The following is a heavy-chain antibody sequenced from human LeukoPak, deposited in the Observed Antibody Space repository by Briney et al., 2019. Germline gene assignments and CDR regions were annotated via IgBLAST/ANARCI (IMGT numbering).Heavy chain of an antibody. CDR1: GGSFSGYY. CDR2: INWNGGST. J-gene: IGHJ5*02. V-gene: IGHV3-20*04. CDR3: AREMVRGVTWFDP. D-gene: IGHD3-10*01. Sequence: PSETLSLTCAVYGGSFSGYYWSWVRQAPGKGLEWVSGINWNGGSTGYADSVKGRFTISRDNAKNSLYLQMNSLRAEDTALYYCAREMVRGVTWFDPWGQGTLVTVSS.